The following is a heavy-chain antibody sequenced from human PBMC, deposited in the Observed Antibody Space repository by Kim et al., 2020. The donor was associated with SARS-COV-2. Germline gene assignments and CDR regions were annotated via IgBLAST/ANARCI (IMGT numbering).Heavy chain of an antibody. D-gene: IGHD5-18*01. V-gene: IGHV1-69*01. J-gene: IGHJ4*02. Sequence: QKFQGRVTIPAEESTSTAYMELSSMGSEDTAVYYCARDLGGIQLWAPFDYWGQGTLVTVSS. CDR3: ARDLGGIQLWAPFDY.